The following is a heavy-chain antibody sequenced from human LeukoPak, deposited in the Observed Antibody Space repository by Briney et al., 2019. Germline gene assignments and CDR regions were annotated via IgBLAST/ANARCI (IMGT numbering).Heavy chain of an antibody. CDR1: GFTFSSYA. V-gene: IGHV3-74*01. CDR2: LDGDGSTT. D-gene: IGHD1-1*01. CDR3: TRGTGTTFDY. Sequence: PGRSLRLSCAASGFTFSSYAMHWVRQAPGKGLVWVSRLDGDGSTTTYADSVKGRFTISRDNAKNTLYLQLNSLGAEDTAVYYCTRGTGTTFDYWGQGTLVTVSS. J-gene: IGHJ4*02.